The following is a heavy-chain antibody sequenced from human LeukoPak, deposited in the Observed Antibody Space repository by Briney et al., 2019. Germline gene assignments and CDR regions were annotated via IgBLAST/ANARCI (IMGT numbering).Heavy chain of an antibody. J-gene: IGHJ4*02. CDR3: ARGVPAADHFDY. CDR2: INPNSGGT. CDR1: GYTFTGYY. D-gene: IGHD2-2*01. Sequence: ASVKVSCKASGYTFTGYYMHWVRQAPGQGLEWMGWINPNSGGTNYAQKFQGWVTMTRDTSISTAYMELSRLRSDDTAEYYCARGVPAADHFDYWGQGTLVTVSS. V-gene: IGHV1-2*04.